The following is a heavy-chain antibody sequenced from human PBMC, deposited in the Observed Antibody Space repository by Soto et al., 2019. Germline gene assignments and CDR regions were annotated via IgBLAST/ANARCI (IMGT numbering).Heavy chain of an antibody. D-gene: IGHD6-19*01. CDR3: ARGVENGYSSCWYWFDP. Sequence: GASVKVSCKASGYTFTSYYMHWVRQAPGQGLEWMGIINPSGGSTSYAQKFQGRVTMTRDTSTSTVYMELSSLRSEDAAVYYCARGVENGYSSCWYWFDPWGQGTLVTVSS. V-gene: IGHV1-46*01. J-gene: IGHJ5*02. CDR2: INPSGGST. CDR1: GYTFTSYY.